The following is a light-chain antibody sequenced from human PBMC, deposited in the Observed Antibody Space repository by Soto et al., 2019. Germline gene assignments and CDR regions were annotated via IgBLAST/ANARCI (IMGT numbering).Light chain of an antibody. CDR1: QNVNNN. CDR2: CAS. Sequence: EIVMTQSPASLSLSPGERATLSCRASQNVNNNLSWYQQKPGQAPRLLIHCASTRTSGIPGTFSGSGSGTKFTLTISSMQSEDFAVYYCQQYHSWPLTFGGGTKVEIK. J-gene: IGKJ4*01. CDR3: QQYHSWPLT. V-gene: IGKV3-15*01.